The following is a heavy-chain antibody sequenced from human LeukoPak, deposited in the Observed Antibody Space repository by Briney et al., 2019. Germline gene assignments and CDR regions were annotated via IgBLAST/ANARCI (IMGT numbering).Heavy chain of an antibody. D-gene: IGHD2-2*01. CDR2: ISSSSSTM. CDR1: GFTVSSNY. Sequence: GGSLRLSCAASGFTVSSNYMSWVRQAPGKGLEWISYISSSSSTMYYADSVKGRFTISRDNAKNSLYLQMNSLRAEDTAVYYCARVWGVPAAWMGYFDYWGQGTLVTVSS. V-gene: IGHV3-48*04. CDR3: ARVWGVPAAWMGYFDY. J-gene: IGHJ4*02.